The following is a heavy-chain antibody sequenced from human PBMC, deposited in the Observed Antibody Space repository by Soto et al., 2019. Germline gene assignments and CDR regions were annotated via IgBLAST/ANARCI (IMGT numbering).Heavy chain of an antibody. V-gene: IGHV1-18*04. CDR3: ERDLGYCSSTSCYTV. D-gene: IGHD2-2*02. CDR1: GYTFTSYG. J-gene: IGHJ4*02. Sequence: ASVKVSCKASGYTFTSYGISWVRQAPGQGLEWMGWISAYNGNTNYAQKLQGRVTMTTDTSTSTAYMELRSLRSDDTDVYYCERDLGYCSSTSCYTVWGQGTLXTV. CDR2: ISAYNGNT.